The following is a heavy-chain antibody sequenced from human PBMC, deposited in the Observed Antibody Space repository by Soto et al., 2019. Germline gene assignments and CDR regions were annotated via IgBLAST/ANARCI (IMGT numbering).Heavy chain of an antibody. CDR1: GYSFTSYW. D-gene: IGHD3-22*01. Sequence: GESLKISCKGSGYSFTSYWIGWVRQMPGEGLEWMGIIYPGDSDTRYSPSFQGQVTISADKSISTAYLQWSSLKASDTAMYYCARLVYDSSGAYGMDVWGQGTTVTVSS. J-gene: IGHJ6*02. CDR2: IYPGDSDT. CDR3: ARLVYDSSGAYGMDV. V-gene: IGHV5-51*01.